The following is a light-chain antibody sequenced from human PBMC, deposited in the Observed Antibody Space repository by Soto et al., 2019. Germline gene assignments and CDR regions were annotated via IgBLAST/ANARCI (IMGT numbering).Light chain of an antibody. V-gene: IGKV1-5*03. CDR1: QSISSW. J-gene: IGKJ4*01. Sequence: IQMTQSPSTLSASVGDRVTITCRASQSISSWLAWYQQKPGKAPKLLIYKASSLESGVPSRFSGSGSGTEFTLTISSLQPDDFATYYCQQYNSYSLLTFGGGTKVDIK. CDR2: KAS. CDR3: QQYNSYSLLT.